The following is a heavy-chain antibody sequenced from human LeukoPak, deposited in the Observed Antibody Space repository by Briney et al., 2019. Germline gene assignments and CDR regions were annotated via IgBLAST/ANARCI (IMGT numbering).Heavy chain of an antibody. CDR2: ISASSGTR. J-gene: IGHJ5*02. CDR1: GFTFSDYY. D-gene: IGHD2-15*01. V-gene: IGHV3-11*01. Sequence: GGSLRLSCAASGFTFSDYYMNWIRQAPGKGLEWLSYISASSGTRYYADSVKGRFTISRDNAKNSLYLQMNSLRAEDTAVYYCARGLAANDWFDPWGQGTLVTVSS. CDR3: ARGLAANDWFDP.